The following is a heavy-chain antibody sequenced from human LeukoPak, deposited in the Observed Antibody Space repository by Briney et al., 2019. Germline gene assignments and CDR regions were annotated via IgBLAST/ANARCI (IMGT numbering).Heavy chain of an antibody. V-gene: IGHV4-30-2*01. CDR2: IFHTGNT. J-gene: IGHJ5*02. CDR1: GDSISSGAYS. CDR3: ARELWFANAPGAWLDP. Sequence: SQTLSLTCVVSGDSISSGAYSWSWIRQPPGKGLEWIGYIFHTGNTFYNPSLKSRLTISVDNSKNQFSLGLSSVTAADTAMYYCARELWFANAPGAWLDPWGQGTLVTVSS. D-gene: IGHD3-10*01.